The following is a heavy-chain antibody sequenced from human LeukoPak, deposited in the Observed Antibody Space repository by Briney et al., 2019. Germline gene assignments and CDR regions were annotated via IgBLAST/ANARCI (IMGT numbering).Heavy chain of an antibody. V-gene: IGHV4-30-2*01. J-gene: IGHJ4*02. CDR3: ARVSSSWYLAG. Sequence: SQTLSLTCAVSGGSISSGGYSWSWIRQPPGKGLEWIGYIYHSGSTNYNPSLKSRVTMSVDTSKNQFSLKLSSVTAADTAVYYCARVSSSWYLAGWGQGTLVTVSS. CDR1: GGSISSGGYS. D-gene: IGHD6-13*01. CDR2: IYHSGST.